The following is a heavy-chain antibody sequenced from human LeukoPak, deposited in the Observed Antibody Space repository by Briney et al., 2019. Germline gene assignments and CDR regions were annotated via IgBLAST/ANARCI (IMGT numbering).Heavy chain of an antibody. Sequence: SETLCLTCAISGGSISGTIYYWGSIRQPPGKGPECIRNIYYMGNTYNNPYLKSRVTIPVNTPKNHFSLKLTSVTATNTPVYYCARDRSDNWDLFDSWGQGTLVTVSS. CDR2: IYYMGNT. D-gene: IGHD1-1*01. CDR3: ARDRSDNWDLFDS. J-gene: IGHJ4*02. CDR1: GGSISGTIYY. V-gene: IGHV4-39*07.